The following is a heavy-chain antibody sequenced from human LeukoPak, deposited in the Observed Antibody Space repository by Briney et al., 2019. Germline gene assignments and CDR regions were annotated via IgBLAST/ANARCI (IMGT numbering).Heavy chain of an antibody. V-gene: IGHV4-59*01. D-gene: IGHD6-19*01. J-gene: IGHJ4*02. Sequence: PSETLSLTCTVSGGSISNYYWSWVRQPPEKGLEWIGFIYYSGSNNYNPSLKSRVTISVDTSKNQFSLKLSSVTAADTAVYYCARGHSGGLYFYYWGQGTLGTVSS. CDR1: GGSISNYY. CDR2: IYYSGSN. CDR3: ARGHSGGLYFYY.